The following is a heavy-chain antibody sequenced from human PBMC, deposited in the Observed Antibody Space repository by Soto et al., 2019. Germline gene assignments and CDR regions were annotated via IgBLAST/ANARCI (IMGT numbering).Heavy chain of an antibody. CDR3: ARGDSDLAVSEAAY. Sequence: PSETESRTGTGCGGSNSRDGGGWIRQKPEKGLEWIGYIYFSGVATYNPSLKSRATMSRDTSKNEFSLKLTSVTAADTAIYYCARGDSDLAVSEAAYWGQGTLVTVSS. J-gene: IGHJ1*01. CDR2: IYFSGVA. D-gene: IGHD2-15*01. CDR1: GGSNSRDG. V-gene: IGHV4-59*01.